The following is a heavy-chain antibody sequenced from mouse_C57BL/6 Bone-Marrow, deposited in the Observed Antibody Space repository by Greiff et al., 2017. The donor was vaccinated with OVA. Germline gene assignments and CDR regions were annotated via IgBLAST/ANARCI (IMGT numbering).Heavy chain of an antibody. Sequence: QVQLQQPGAELVMPGASVKLSCKASGYTFTSYWMHWVKQRPGQGLEWIGEIDPSDSYTIYTQKFKGKSTLTVDKSSSTAYMQLSSLTSEDSAVYYCASGYYFDYWGQGTTLTVSS. CDR1: GYTFTSYW. CDR2: IDPSDSYT. J-gene: IGHJ2*01. V-gene: IGHV1-69*01. CDR3: ASGYYFDY.